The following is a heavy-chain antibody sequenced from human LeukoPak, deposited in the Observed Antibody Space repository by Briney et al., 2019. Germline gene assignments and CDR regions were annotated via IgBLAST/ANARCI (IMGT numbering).Heavy chain of an antibody. CDR3: ARDMLGCSSTSCYDWGSYGMDV. J-gene: IGHJ6*02. CDR2: INPNSGGI. V-gene: IGHV1-2*04. Sequence: ASVKVSCKASGYTFTGYYMHWVRQAPGQGLEWMGWINPNSGGINYAQKFQGWVTMTRDTSISTAYMELSSLRSEDTAVYYCARDMLGCSSTSCYDWGSYGMDVWGQGTTVTVSS. CDR1: GYTFTGYY. D-gene: IGHD2-2*01.